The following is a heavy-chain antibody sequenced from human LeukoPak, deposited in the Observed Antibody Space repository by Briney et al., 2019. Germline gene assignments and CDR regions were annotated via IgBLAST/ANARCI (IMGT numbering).Heavy chain of an antibody. CDR2: INPSGGTT. V-gene: IGHV1-46*01. J-gene: IGHJ6*03. CDR1: GYTFTSYH. Sequence: ASVKVSCKASGYTFTSYHMHWVRQAPGQGLEWMGIINPSGGTTNYAQKFRGRVTMTRDMSTSTVYMELSSLRSEDTAVYYCAREGVTMVRGVPYYYYYMDVWGKGTTVTVSS. CDR3: AREGVTMVRGVPYYYYYMDV. D-gene: IGHD3-10*01.